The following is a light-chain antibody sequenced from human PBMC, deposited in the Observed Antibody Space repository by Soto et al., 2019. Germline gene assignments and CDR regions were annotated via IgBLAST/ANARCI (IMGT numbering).Light chain of an antibody. CDR1: SSDVGGYNY. CDR3: SSYTSSSTLYV. CDR2: DVS. V-gene: IGLV2-14*01. J-gene: IGLJ1*01. Sequence: QSALTQPASVSGSPGQSITISCTGTSSDVGGYNYVSLYQQHPGKAPKLMIFDVSNRPSGVSNLFSGSKSGNTASLTISGLQAEDEADYYCSSYTSSSTLYVFGTGTKVTVL.